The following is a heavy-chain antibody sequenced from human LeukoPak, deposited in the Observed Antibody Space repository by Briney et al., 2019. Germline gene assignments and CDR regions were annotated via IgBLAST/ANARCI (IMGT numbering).Heavy chain of an antibody. CDR2: IWYDGSNK. J-gene: IGHJ4*02. Sequence: GGSLRLSCAASGFTFDNYGMHWVREAPGKGLEWVAVIWYDGSNKYYADSVKGRFTISRDNSKNTLYLQMNSLRAEDTAVYYCARDPEIAAAGILDYWGQGTLVTVSS. D-gene: IGHD6-13*01. CDR3: ARDPEIAAAGILDY. CDR1: GFTFDNYG. V-gene: IGHV3-33*01.